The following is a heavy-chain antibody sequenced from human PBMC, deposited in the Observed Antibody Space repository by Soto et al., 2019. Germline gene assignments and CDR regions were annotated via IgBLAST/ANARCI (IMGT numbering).Heavy chain of an antibody. CDR3: ARGAVADYYYYYYMDV. CDR2: INPSGGST. J-gene: IGHJ6*03. Sequence: ASVKASCKASGYTFTSYYMHWVRQAPGQGLEWMGIINPSGGSTSYAQKFQGRVTMTRDTSTSTVYMELSSLRYEDTAVYYCARGAVADYYYYYYMDVWGKGTTVTVSS. CDR1: GYTFTSYY. D-gene: IGHD6-19*01. V-gene: IGHV1-46*03.